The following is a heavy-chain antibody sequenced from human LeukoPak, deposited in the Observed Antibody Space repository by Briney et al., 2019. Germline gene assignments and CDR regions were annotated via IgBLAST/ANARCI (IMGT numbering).Heavy chain of an antibody. D-gene: IGHD1-26*01. CDR3: ATEQVGATMDY. J-gene: IGHJ4*02. V-gene: IGHV3-21*01. CDR2: ISSSSSYI. CDR1: GFTFSSYS. Sequence: GGSLRLSCGVSGFTFSSYSMNWVRQAPGKGLEWVSSISSSSSYIYYADSVKGRFTISRDNAKNSLYLQMNSLRAEDTAVYYCATEQVGATMDYWGQGTLVTVSS.